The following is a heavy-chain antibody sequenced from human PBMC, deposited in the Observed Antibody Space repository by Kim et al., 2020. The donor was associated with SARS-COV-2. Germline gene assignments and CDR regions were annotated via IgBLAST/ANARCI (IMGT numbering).Heavy chain of an antibody. Sequence: GGSLRLSCAASGFTFSSYSMNWVRQAPGKGLEWVSYISSSSSTIYYADSVKGRFTISRDNAKNSLYLQMNSLRDEDTAVYYCARVPIVATIRGHYFDYWGQGTLVTVSS. CDR3: ARVPIVATIRGHYFDY. D-gene: IGHD5-12*01. V-gene: IGHV3-48*02. CDR2: ISSSSSTI. J-gene: IGHJ4*02. CDR1: GFTFSSYS.